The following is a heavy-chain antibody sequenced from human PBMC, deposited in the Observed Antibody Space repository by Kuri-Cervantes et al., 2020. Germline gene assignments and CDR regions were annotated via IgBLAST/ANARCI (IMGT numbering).Heavy chain of an antibody. D-gene: IGHD3-16*01. Sequence: GGSLRLSCIVSGFTFDDNAMHWVRQVPGKGLEWIAGISWNSAIIGYADSVKGRFTIPRDNSKNSLFLQMDGLRPEDTALYYCVKDMGKSYYYGMDVWGQGTTVTVSS. CDR3: VKDMGKSYYYGMDV. J-gene: IGHJ6*02. CDR1: GFTFDDNA. CDR2: ISWNSAII. V-gene: IGHV3-9*01.